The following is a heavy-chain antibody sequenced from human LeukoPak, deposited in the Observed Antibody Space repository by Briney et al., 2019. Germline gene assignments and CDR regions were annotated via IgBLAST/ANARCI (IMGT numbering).Heavy chain of an antibody. CDR3: AKSHRGHCSTTTCDDEGDY. CDR1: GFRFNTYW. J-gene: IGHJ4*02. CDR2: IKQDGNEK. D-gene: IGHD2-2*01. V-gene: IGHV3-7*03. Sequence: GGSLRLSCAASGFRFNTYWMSWVRQAPGKGLEWVANIKQDGNEKYYADSVRGRFTISRDNSKNTLYLQLNSLRAEDTAVYYCAKSHRGHCSTTTCDDEGDYWGQGTLVTVSS.